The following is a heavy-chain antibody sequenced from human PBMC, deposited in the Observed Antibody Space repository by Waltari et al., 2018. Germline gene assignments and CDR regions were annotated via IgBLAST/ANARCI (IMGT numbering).Heavy chain of an antibody. Sequence: QVQLVQSGAEVKKPGASAKVSCKVSGYIHTELSMHWVRQAPGKGLEWMGGFDPEDGETIYAQKFQGRVTMTEDTSTDTAYMELSSLRSEDTAVYYCATDVKASFGSDAFDIWGQGTMVTVSS. V-gene: IGHV1-24*01. J-gene: IGHJ3*02. CDR2: FDPEDGET. D-gene: IGHD3-16*01. CDR1: GYIHTELS. CDR3: ATDVKASFGSDAFDI.